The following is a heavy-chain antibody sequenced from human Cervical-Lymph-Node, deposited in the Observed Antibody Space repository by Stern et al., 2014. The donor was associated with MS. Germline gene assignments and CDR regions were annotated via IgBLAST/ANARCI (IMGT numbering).Heavy chain of an antibody. Sequence: EVQLVESGGGVVRPGGSLRLSCAASGFIFDDYGMSLVRQVPGKGPEWVSAITYNGGSTDYAASVKGRFTISRDNAKKSLYLRMNSLRVEDTAVYHCARAFCTGGVCYSFPFYGMDVWGQGTTVTVSS. CDR3: ARAFCTGGVCYSFPFYGMDV. V-gene: IGHV3-20*01. CDR1: GFIFDDYG. CDR2: ITYNGGST. D-gene: IGHD2-8*02. J-gene: IGHJ6*02.